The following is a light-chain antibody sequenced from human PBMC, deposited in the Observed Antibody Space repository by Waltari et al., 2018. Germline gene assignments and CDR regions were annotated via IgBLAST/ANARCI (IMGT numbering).Light chain of an antibody. Sequence: QSALTQPASVSGSPGQSITISCTGTSSDVGGYNYVSWYQQHPGKAPKLMIYDVSNRPSVVSHRFSGSKSGNTASLTISGLQAEDEADYYCSSYTSSSTRVFGGGTKLTVL. V-gene: IGLV2-14*03. CDR1: SSDVGGYNY. CDR2: DVS. CDR3: SSYTSSSTRV. J-gene: IGLJ3*02.